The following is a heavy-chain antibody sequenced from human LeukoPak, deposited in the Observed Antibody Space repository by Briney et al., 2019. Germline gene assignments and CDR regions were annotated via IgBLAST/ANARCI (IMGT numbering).Heavy chain of an antibody. Sequence: ASVKVSCKASGYTFTSYDINWVRQATGQGLEWMGWINPNSDNTGYTQKFQGRVTITRNTSISTAYMELSSLRSEDTAVYYCARGLGYCSSTSCYAIHAFDIWGQGTMVTVSS. CDR1: GYTFTSYD. J-gene: IGHJ3*02. CDR2: INPNSDNT. D-gene: IGHD2-2*01. CDR3: ARGLGYCSSTSCYAIHAFDI. V-gene: IGHV1-8*03.